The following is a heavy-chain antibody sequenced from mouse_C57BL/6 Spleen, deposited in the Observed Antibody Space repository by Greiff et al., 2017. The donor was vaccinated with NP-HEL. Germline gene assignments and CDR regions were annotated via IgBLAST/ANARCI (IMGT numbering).Heavy chain of an antibody. D-gene: IGHD1-1*01. CDR3: ARWDYGSSYVGRYFDV. CDR2: INPNNGGT. V-gene: IGHV1-22*01. Sequence: EVQLQQSGPELVKPGASVKMSCKASGYTFTDYNMHWVKQSHGKSLEWIGYINPNNGGTSYNQKFKGKATLTVNKSSSTAYMELRSLTSEDSAVYYCARWDYGSSYVGRYFDVWGTGTTVTVSS. CDR1: GYTFTDYN. J-gene: IGHJ1*03.